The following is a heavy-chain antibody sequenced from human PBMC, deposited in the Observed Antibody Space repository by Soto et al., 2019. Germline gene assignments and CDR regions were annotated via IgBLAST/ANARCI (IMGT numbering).Heavy chain of an antibody. CDR2: ISGSGGST. Sequence: EVQLLESGGGLVQPGGSLRLSCAASGFTFSSYAMSWVRQAPGKGLEWVSAISGSGGSTYYADSVKGRFTISRDNSKNTLYLKMNSLRAEDRAVYYCAKVGSGGPPANWFDPGGKGTLVTVPS. CDR3: AKVGSGGPPANWFDP. J-gene: IGHJ5*02. CDR1: GFTFSSYA. V-gene: IGHV3-23*01. D-gene: IGHD2-15*01.